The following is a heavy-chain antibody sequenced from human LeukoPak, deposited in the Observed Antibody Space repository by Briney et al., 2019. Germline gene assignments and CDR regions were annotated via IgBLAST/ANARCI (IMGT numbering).Heavy chain of an antibody. J-gene: IGHJ6*03. CDR3: ARDPYNGAYSEGYYYYYMDV. Sequence: GGSLRLSCTASGFSVSNTYMSWVRQAPGKGLQWVSIVYSGGSTFYADSVKGRFTISRDNAKNSLYLQMNSLRVEDTAIYYCARDPYNGAYSEGYYYYYMDVWGKGTTVTVSS. D-gene: IGHD1-1*01. CDR1: GFSVSNTY. V-gene: IGHV3-66*01. CDR2: VYSGGST.